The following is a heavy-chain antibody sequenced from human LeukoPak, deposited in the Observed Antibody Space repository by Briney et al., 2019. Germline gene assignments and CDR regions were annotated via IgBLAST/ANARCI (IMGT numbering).Heavy chain of an antibody. CDR2: ISSSSSYI. D-gene: IGHD4-23*01. J-gene: IGHJ4*02. CDR1: GFTFSSYS. CDR3: ARTDYGGNSLGVDY. V-gene: IGHV3-21*01. Sequence: GGSLRLSCAASGFTFSSYSMNWVRQAPGKGLEWVSSISSSSSYIYYADSVKGRFTISRDNAKNSLYLQMNSLRAEDTAVYYCARTDYGGNSLGVDYWGQGTLVTVSP.